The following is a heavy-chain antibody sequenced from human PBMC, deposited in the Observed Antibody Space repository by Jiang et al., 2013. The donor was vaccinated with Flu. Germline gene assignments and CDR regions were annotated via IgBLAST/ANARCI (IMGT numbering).Heavy chain of an antibody. J-gene: IGHJ3*01. Sequence: GLVKPSETLSLTCTVSGGSISGQYWHWIRQPPGKGLEWIGQVYSSGSTYYNPSLGSRVVISVDTSKNHFTLQLTAVTAADTAIYYCARDVEAPNWDAFDFWGQGTMVTVSS. CDR2: VYSSGST. CDR1: GGSISGQY. CDR3: ARDVEAPNWDAFDF. D-gene: IGHD2-21*01. V-gene: IGHV4-59*11.